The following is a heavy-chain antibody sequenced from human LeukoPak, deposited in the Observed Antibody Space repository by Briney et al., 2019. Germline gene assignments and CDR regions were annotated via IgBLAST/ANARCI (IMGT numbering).Heavy chain of an antibody. V-gene: IGHV4-4*02. CDR3: ARENYDSSDYYYYYFDY. D-gene: IGHD3-22*01. CDR2: IYHSGST. CDR1: GGSISSSNW. J-gene: IGHJ4*02. Sequence: SETLSLTCAVSGGSISSSNWWSWVRQPPGKGLEWIGEIYHSGSTNYNPSLKSRVTISVDKSKNQFSLKLSSVTAADTAVYYCARENYDSSDYYYYYFDYWGQGTLVTVSS.